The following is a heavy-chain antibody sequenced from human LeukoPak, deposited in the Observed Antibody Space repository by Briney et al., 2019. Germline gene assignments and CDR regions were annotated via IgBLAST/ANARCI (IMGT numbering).Heavy chain of an antibody. Sequence: GGSLRLSCEASGFTFSSYWMSWVRQAPGKGPEWVANIKQDGSDKYYADSVEGRFTVSRDNAKNSLYLQMDGLRADDTAVYYCTSLRTAVPHAGEAYDVWGQGTLVTVSS. CDR3: TSLRTAVPHAGEAYDV. CDR1: GFTFSSYW. J-gene: IGHJ3*01. CDR2: IKQDGSDK. D-gene: IGHD3-10*01. V-gene: IGHV3-7*01.